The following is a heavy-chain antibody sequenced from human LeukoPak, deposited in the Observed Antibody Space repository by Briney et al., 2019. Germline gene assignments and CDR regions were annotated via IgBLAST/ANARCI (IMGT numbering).Heavy chain of an antibody. CDR3: AISLHCSGGSCYSAPTPYDY. CDR2: MNPNSGNT. D-gene: IGHD2-15*01. CDR1: GYTFTSYD. V-gene: IGHV1-8*03. Sequence: ASVKVSCKASGYTFTSYDINWVRQATGQGLEWMGWMNPNSGNTGYAQNFQGRVTITRDTSINTAYMVLSSLRSEDTAIYFCAISLHCSGGSCYSAPTPYDYWGQGTPVTVSS. J-gene: IGHJ4*02.